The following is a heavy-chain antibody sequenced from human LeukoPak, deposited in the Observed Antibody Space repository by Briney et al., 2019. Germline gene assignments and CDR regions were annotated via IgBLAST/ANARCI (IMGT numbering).Heavy chain of an antibody. D-gene: IGHD3-22*01. J-gene: IGHJ3*02. V-gene: IGHV3-74*01. CDR1: GFTFSSYW. CDR3: ARAPYYYDTSGFLI. Sequence: GGSLRLSCVASGFTFSSYWMRWVRQAPGKGLVWVSRINSDGSSTTYADSVKGRFTISRDNAKNTLYLQMNSLRAEDTAVYYCARAPYYYDTSGFLIWGQGTMVTVSS. CDR2: INSDGSST.